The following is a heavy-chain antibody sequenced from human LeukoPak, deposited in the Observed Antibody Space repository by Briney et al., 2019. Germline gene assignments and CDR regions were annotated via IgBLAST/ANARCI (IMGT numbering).Heavy chain of an antibody. V-gene: IGHV3-7*01. CDR3: AKGEDWNLPYYFDY. CDR1: GFTFSSYW. CDR2: IKQDGSEK. Sequence: GGSLRLSCAASGFTFSSYWMSWVRQAPGKGLEWVANIKQDGSEKYYVDSVKGRFTISRDNAKNSLYLQMNSLRAEDTAVYYCAKGEDWNLPYYFDYWGQGTLVTVSS. D-gene: IGHD1-1*01. J-gene: IGHJ4*02.